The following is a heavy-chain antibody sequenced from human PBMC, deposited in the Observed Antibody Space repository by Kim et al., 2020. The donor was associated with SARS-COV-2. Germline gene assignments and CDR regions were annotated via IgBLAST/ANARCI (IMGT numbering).Heavy chain of an antibody. CDR3: AREWGGSLGELSLDY. CDR1: GYTFTSYY. J-gene: IGHJ4*02. V-gene: IGHV1-46*01. Sequence: ASVKVSCKASGYTFTSYYMHWVRQAPGQGLEWMGIINPSGGSTSYAQKFQGRVTMTRDTSTSTVYMELSSLRSEDTAVYYCAREWGGSLGELSLDYWGQGTPVTVSS. D-gene: IGHD3-16*02. CDR2: INPSGGST.